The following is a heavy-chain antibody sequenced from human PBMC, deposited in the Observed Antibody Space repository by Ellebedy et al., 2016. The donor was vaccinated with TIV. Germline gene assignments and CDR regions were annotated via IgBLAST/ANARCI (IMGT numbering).Heavy chain of an antibody. Sequence: PSETLSPTCTVSGDSINHYYWSWIRQPPGKGLEWIGYIYYSGSTNYNPSLKSRVTISVDTSRNQFSLKLTSVTAADTAVYYCARRVPPGDHWNEYYFDYWGQGIVVTVSS. CDR1: GDSINHYY. CDR3: ARRVPPGDHWNEYYFDY. D-gene: IGHD1-1*01. J-gene: IGHJ4*02. V-gene: IGHV4-59*08. CDR2: IYYSGST.